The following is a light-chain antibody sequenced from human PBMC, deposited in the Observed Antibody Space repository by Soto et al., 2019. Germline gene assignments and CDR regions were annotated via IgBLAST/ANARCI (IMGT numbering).Light chain of an antibody. CDR1: TGGVTSGHW. Sequence: QAVVTREPSLTVSPGGTVTLTCGSSTGGVTSGHWPYWIQQKPGQAPRTLIYDTYSKHSWTPGRFSGSIVGGKAALTLSGAQPEDEADYYCFRSQSGDRLFGGGTKLTVL. CDR2: DTY. J-gene: IGLJ3*02. CDR3: FRSQSGDRL. V-gene: IGLV7-46*01.